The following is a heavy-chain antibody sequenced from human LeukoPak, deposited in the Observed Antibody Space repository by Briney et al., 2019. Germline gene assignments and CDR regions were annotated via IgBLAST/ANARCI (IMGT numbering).Heavy chain of an antibody. V-gene: IGHV4-34*01. J-gene: IGHJ4*02. CDR2: INRSGSP. CDR3: ARSGAWIQLRFFDY. CDR1: GGSFSGYY. Sequence: SETLSLTCAVYGGSFSGYYWSWIRQPPGKGLEWIAEINRSGSPNYNPSLKSRVTISVDTSKNQFSLKLSSVTAADTAVYYCARSGAWIQLRFFDYWGQGTLVTVSS. D-gene: IGHD5-18*01.